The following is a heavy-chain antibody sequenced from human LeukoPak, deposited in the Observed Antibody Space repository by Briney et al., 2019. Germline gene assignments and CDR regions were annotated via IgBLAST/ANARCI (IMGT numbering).Heavy chain of an antibody. J-gene: IGHJ4*02. V-gene: IGHV3-7*05. Sequence: PGGSLRLSCAASGFTFSSYWMSWVRQAPGKGLEWVASIKQDGSDKSHVDSVKGRFTISRDNATISLYLHMNSLRAEDTAMYYCARGGGIFDYWGQGTLVTVFS. CDR1: GFTFSSYW. D-gene: IGHD3-9*01. CDR3: ARGGGIFDY. CDR2: IKQDGSDK.